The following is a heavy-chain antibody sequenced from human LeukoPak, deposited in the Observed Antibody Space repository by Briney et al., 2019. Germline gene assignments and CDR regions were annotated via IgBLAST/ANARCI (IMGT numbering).Heavy chain of an antibody. Sequence: SETLSLTCAVSGGSISSPGYSWTWIRQPPGKGLEWIGYMYHSGSTYYNPPLKSRVTISEDRPKNQFSLKLRSVTAADTAVYYCATGMGFAAGGFYYYYTMDVWGQGIRVTVSS. D-gene: IGHD6-13*01. CDR1: GGSISSPGYS. V-gene: IGHV4-30-2*01. CDR3: ATGMGFAAGGFYYYYTMDV. CDR2: MYHSGST. J-gene: IGHJ6*02.